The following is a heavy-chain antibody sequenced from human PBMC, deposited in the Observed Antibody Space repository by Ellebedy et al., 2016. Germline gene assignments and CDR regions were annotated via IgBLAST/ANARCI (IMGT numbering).Heavy chain of an antibody. CDR1: GFMFSNYW. V-gene: IGHV3-7*03. Sequence: GESLKISCAASGFMFSNYWMAWFRQSPGKGLEWVANIKGDGSEKYFVDSTKGRFTISRDNSKNTLYLQMNSLRAEDTAVYYCAKDPREWLVRGYFDYWGQGTLVTVSS. D-gene: IGHD6-19*01. CDR2: IKGDGSEK. CDR3: AKDPREWLVRGYFDY. J-gene: IGHJ4*02.